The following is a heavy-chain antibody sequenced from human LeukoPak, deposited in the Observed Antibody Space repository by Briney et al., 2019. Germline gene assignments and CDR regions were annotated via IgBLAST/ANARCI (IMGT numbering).Heavy chain of an antibody. CDR1: GFTFSDYY. V-gene: IGHV3-11*01. CDR2: ISSSGSTI. D-gene: IGHD3-22*01. Sequence: PGGSLRLSCAASGFTFSDYYMSWIRQAPGKGLEWVSYISSSGSTIYYADSVKGRFTISRDNAKNSLYLQMNSLRAEDTAVYYCARVDDYDSSGYPLDVWGQGTTVTVSS. J-gene: IGHJ6*02. CDR3: ARVDDYDSSGYPLDV.